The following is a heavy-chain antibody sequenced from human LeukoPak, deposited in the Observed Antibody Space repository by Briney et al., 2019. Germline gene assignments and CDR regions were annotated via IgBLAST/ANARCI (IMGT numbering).Heavy chain of an antibody. CDR2: YYFTGSA. CDR1: GGSISNTSYY. J-gene: IGHJ4*02. V-gene: IGHV4-39*07. D-gene: IGHD3-22*01. CDR3: ARGPAPGYDDTSPFDY. Sequence: SETLSLTCTVSGGSISNTSYYWGWIRQPPGKGLEWIGSYYFTGSAYYNPSLKSRLTISLDTSKNQFSLKLSSVTAADTAVYYCARGPAPGYDDTSPFDYWGQGTLVTVFS.